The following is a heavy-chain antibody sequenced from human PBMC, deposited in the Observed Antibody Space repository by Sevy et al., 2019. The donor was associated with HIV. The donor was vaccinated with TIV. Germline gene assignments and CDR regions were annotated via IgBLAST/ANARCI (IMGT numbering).Heavy chain of an antibody. D-gene: IGHD3-22*01. V-gene: IGHV4-34*01. J-gene: IGHJ3*02. CDR3: ARGSYYYASSGYYYVWAFDI. Sequence: SETLSLTCAVYGGSFSGYYWSWIRQPPGKGLEWNGEINHSGSTNYNPSLKSRVTISVDTSKNQFSLKLSSVTAADTAVYYCARGSYYYASSGYYYVWAFDIWGQGTMVTVSS. CDR2: INHSGST. CDR1: GGSFSGYY.